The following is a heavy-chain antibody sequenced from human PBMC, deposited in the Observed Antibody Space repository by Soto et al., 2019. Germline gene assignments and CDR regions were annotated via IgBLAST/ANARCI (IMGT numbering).Heavy chain of an antibody. CDR3: ARDGEPPMVRGDKNAFDI. CDR2: IIPIFGTA. D-gene: IGHD3-10*01. CDR1: GGTFSSYA. V-gene: IGHV1-69*01. J-gene: IGHJ3*02. Sequence: QVQLVQSGAGVKKPGSSVKVSCKASGGTFSSYAISWVRQAPGQGLEWMGGIIPIFGTANYAQKFQGRVTITADESTSTAYMELSSLRSEDTAVYYCARDGEPPMVRGDKNAFDIWGQGTMVTVSS.